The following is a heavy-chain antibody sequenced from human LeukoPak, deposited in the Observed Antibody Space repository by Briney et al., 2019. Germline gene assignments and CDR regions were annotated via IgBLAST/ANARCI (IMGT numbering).Heavy chain of an antibody. CDR1: GFNFSDYY. D-gene: IGHD2-2*01. J-gene: IGHJ4*02. Sequence: GGSLRLSCAASGFNFSDYYMSWICQAPGKGLEWVSDISSGSSYIKYADSVRGRFTISRDNAKNSLYLQMNSLRAEDTAVYYCARDVSRVVPAARYFDYWGQGTLVTVSS. CDR2: ISSGSSYI. V-gene: IGHV3-11*06. CDR3: ARDVSRVVPAARYFDY.